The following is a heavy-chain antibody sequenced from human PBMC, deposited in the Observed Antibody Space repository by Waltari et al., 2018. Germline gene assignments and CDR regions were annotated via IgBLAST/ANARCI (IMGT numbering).Heavy chain of an antibody. CDR3: ARVYYYDSSGYWVYYYYMDV. V-gene: IGHV3-21*01. CDR2: ISSSSSYI. J-gene: IGHJ6*03. D-gene: IGHD3-22*01. CDR1: GFTFSSYS. Sequence: EVQLVESGGGLVKPGGSLRLSCAASGFTFSSYSMNWVRQAPGKGLEWVSSISSSSSYIYYADSVKGRFTISRNNAKNSLYLQMNSLRAEDTAVYYCARVYYYDSSGYWVYYYYMDVWGKGTTVTVSS.